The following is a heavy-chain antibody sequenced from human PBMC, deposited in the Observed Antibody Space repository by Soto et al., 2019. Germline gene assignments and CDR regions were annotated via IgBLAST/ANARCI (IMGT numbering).Heavy chain of an antibody. J-gene: IGHJ4*02. Sequence: GGSLRLSCAASGFTFSSYAMSWVRQAPGKGLEWVSVISGSGGSTYYADSVKGRFTISRDNSKNTLYLQMNSLRAEDTAVYYCAKGYYDILTGYYPYFDYWGQGTLVTVSS. V-gene: IGHV3-23*01. CDR2: ISGSGGST. CDR1: GFTFSSYA. D-gene: IGHD3-9*01. CDR3: AKGYYDILTGYYPYFDY.